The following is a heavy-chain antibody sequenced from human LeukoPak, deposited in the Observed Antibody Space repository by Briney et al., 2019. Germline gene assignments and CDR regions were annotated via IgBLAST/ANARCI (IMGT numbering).Heavy chain of an antibody. Sequence: GGSLRLSCAASGFTFSSYWMSWVRQAPGKGLEWVANIKQDGSDKYYVDSVKGRFTISRDNAKNSLYLQMNSLRAEDTAVYYCASLYYYDKSGYSDWGQGTLVTVSS. CDR3: ASLYYYDKSGYSD. J-gene: IGHJ4*02. D-gene: IGHD3-22*01. CDR2: IKQDGSDK. CDR1: GFTFSSYW. V-gene: IGHV3-7*02.